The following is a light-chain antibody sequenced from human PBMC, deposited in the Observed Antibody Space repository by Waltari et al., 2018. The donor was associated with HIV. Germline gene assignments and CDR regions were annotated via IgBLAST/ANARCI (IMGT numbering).Light chain of an antibody. CDR1: SSDVGGYNY. V-gene: IGLV2-14*01. Sequence: QSALTQPASVSGSPGQSITISCTGTSSDVGGYNYVSWYQQHPGKAPNLLVFGLSNRPSGVSNRFSGSKSVNTASLTISGLQAEDEADYYCSSYTTRSTPDPNWVFGGGTKLTVL. CDR3: SSYTTRSTPDPNWV. CDR2: GLS. J-gene: IGLJ3*02.